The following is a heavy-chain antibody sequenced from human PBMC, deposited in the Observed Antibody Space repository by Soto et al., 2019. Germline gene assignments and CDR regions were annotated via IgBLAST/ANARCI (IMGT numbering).Heavy chain of an antibody. J-gene: IGHJ3*02. V-gene: IGHV3-53*01. Sequence: EVQLVESGGGLIQPGGSLRLSCAASGFTVSSNYMSWVRQAPGKGLEWVSVIYSGGSTYYADSVKGRFTISRDNSKNTQYPQMNSQSAEDTAVYYCARNYDSTAGGAFDIWGQGTMVTVSS. CDR1: GFTVSSNY. CDR2: IYSGGST. D-gene: IGHD3-22*01. CDR3: ARNYDSTAGGAFDI.